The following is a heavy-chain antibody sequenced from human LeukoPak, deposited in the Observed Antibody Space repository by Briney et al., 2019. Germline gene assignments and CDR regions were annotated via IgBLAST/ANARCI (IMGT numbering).Heavy chain of an antibody. CDR1: GTSISRYY. V-gene: IGHV4-59*03. Sequence: KPSETLSLTCAVSGTSISRYYWSWIRQVPGKGLEWDGYIHYSGSPTYNTTPKSRVNFSLDTSKNQFSLKLTSLTAADTALYYCATYDRSDGYRLDYWGQGTLVTVSS. J-gene: IGHJ4*02. CDR2: IHYSGSP. CDR3: ATYDRSDGYRLDY. D-gene: IGHD5-24*01.